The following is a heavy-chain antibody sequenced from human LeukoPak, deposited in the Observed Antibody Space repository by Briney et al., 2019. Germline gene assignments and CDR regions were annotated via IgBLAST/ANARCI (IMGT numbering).Heavy chain of an antibody. D-gene: IGHD2-15*01. Sequence: ASVKVSCKASGYTFTSYCMHWVRQAPGRGLEWMGIINPSGGSTSYAQKFQGRVTMTRDTSTSTVYMELSSLRSEDTAVYYCARGGNVVVVAAIHNWFDPWGQGTLVTVSS. V-gene: IGHV1-46*01. CDR2: INPSGGST. CDR1: GYTFTSYC. CDR3: ARGGNVVVVAAIHNWFDP. J-gene: IGHJ5*02.